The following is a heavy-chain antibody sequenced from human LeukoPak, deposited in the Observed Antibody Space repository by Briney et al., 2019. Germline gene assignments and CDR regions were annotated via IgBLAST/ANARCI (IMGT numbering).Heavy chain of an antibody. CDR2: IYTSGTT. CDR1: GGSITNYY. V-gene: IGHV4-4*08. J-gene: IGHJ4*02. D-gene: IGHD3-10*01. CDR3: ARGLWFGDENPPYFDY. Sequence: QASETLSLTCTVSGGSITNYYWSWIRQPPGKGLEWIGRIYTSGTTNYNPSLKSRVTISIDTSKNQFSLKLSSVTAADTAVYYCARGLWFGDENPPYFDYWGQGTLVTVSS.